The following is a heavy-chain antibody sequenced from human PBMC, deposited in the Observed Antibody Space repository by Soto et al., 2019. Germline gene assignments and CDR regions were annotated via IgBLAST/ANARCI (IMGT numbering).Heavy chain of an antibody. Sequence: GGSLRLSCAASGFTFSSYGMHWVRQAPGKGLEWVAVISYDGSNKYYADSVKGRFTISRDNSKNTLYLHIKSQRAEAPAVYYCAKDRRVARRVNEAGSDYWGKGTRVSVAS. D-gene: IGHD6-13*01. CDR1: GFTFSSYG. V-gene: IGHV3-30*18. J-gene: IGHJ4*02. CDR2: ISYDGSNK. CDR3: AKDRRVARRVNEAGSDY.